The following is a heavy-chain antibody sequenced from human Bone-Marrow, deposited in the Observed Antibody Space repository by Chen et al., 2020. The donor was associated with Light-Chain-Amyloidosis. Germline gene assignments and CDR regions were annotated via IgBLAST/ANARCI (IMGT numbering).Heavy chain of an antibody. CDR1: GGSFTSYH. D-gene: IGHD3-22*01. Sequence: QVQLQESGPGLVKPSETLSLTCSVSGGSFTSYHWSWIRQPPGKGLEWIGYIYHSGSTNYNPPPKGRVPLSKEKAKNPFSLNLRSVTAADTAVYFWAGYYYDSNAYYTFDYWGQGALVTVSS. CDR2: IYHSGST. V-gene: IGHV4-59*01. J-gene: IGHJ4*02. CDR3: AGYYYDSNAYYTFDY.